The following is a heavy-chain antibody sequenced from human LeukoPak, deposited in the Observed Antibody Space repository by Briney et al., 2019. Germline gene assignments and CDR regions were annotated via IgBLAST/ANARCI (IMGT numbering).Heavy chain of an antibody. CDR1: GGTFSSYA. V-gene: IGHV1-69*06. CDR2: IIPIFGTA. CDR3: ARASDSSGYYQH. D-gene: IGHD3-22*01. J-gene: IGHJ1*01. Sequence: ASVKVSCKASGGTFSSYAISWVRQAPGQGLEWMGGIIPIFGTANYAQKFQGRVTITADKSTSTAYMELSSLRAEDTAVYYCARASDSSGYYQHWGQGTLVTVSS.